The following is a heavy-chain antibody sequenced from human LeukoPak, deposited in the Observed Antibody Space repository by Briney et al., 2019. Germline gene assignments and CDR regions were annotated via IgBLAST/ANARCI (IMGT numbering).Heavy chain of an antibody. V-gene: IGHV3-74*01. CDR3: ARGGYDSSGAPSFDP. CDR2: INSDGSST. Sequence: PGGSLRLSCAASGFTFSSYSMNWVRQAPGKGLVWVSRINSDGSSTSYADSVKGRFTISRDNAKNTLYLQMNSLRAEDTAVYYCARGGYDSSGAPSFDPWGQGTLVTVSS. CDR1: GFTFSSYS. D-gene: IGHD3-22*01. J-gene: IGHJ5*02.